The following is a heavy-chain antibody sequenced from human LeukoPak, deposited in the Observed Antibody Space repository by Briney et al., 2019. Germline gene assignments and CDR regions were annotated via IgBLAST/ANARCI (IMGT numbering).Heavy chain of an antibody. CDR2: IIPIFGTA. Sequence: SVKVSCKASGGTFSSYAISWVRQAPGQGLEWMGGIIPIFGTANYAQKFQGRVTITADESTSTAYMELSSLRSEDTAVYYCARGYCSSTSCYGALDPWGQGTLVTVSS. D-gene: IGHD2-2*01. J-gene: IGHJ5*02. V-gene: IGHV1-69*13. CDR1: GGTFSSYA. CDR3: ARGYCSSTSCYGALDP.